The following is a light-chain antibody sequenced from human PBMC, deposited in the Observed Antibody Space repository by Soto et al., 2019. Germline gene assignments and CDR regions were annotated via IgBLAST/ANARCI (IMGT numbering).Light chain of an antibody. CDR3: QQSYSTPRT. Sequence: DILMTQSPSSLSASVGDRVTITCRASQRISSNLNWYQQKPGNAPNLLIYAASTLQSGVPSRFSGSGSGTDFTLTISSLQPEDFATYYCQQSYSTPRTFDQGTKVEIK. V-gene: IGKV1-39*01. J-gene: IGKJ1*01. CDR1: QRISSN. CDR2: AAS.